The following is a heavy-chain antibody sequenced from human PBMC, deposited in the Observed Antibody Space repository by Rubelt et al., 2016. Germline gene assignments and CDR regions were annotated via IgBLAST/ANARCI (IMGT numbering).Heavy chain of an antibody. Sequence: EVQLVESGGGLVQPGGSLRLSCAASGFTFSSYAMSWVRQAPGKGLEWVSAISGSGGSTYYADSLRGRFTISRDNSKNTLYLQINSLRAEDTAVYYCAKNTTLVGRHLDYWGQGTLVTVSS. J-gene: IGHJ4*02. D-gene: IGHD1-14*01. V-gene: IGHV3-23*04. CDR2: ISGSGGST. CDR3: AKNTTLVGRHLDY. CDR1: GFTFSSYA.